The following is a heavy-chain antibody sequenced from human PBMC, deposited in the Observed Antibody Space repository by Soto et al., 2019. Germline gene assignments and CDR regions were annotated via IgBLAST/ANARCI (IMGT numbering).Heavy chain of an antibody. CDR1: GYTFTGYY. V-gene: IGHV1-2*04. CDR2: INPNSGGT. CDR3: ARDLSYSSSDYYYYGLDV. D-gene: IGHD6-6*01. Sequence: ASVKVSFKASGYTFTGYYMHWVRQAPGQGLEWMGWINPNSGGTNYAQKFQGWVTMTRDTSISTAYMELSRLRSDDTAVYYCARDLSYSSSDYYYYGLDVWGQGTTVTVSS. J-gene: IGHJ6*02.